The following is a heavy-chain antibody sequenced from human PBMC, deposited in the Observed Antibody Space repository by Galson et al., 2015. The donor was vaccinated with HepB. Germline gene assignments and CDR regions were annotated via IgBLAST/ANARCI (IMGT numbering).Heavy chain of an antibody. CDR2: IYYSETT. J-gene: IGHJ4*02. D-gene: IGHD3-3*01. V-gene: IGHV4-59*01. CDR1: GSSISDDY. Sequence: SETLSLTCTVSGSSISDDYWSWIRQPPGKGLEWIGYIYYSETTNYNPSLKSRVTISVDTSKNQFSLKLTSVTAADTAVYYCARTAAKRRFLDYWGQGTLVTVSS. CDR3: ARTAAKRRFLDY.